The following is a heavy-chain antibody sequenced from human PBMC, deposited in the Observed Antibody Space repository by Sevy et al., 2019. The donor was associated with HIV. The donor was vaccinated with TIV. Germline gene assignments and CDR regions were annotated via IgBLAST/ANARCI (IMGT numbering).Heavy chain of an antibody. V-gene: IGHV3-7*01. Sequence: GGSLRLSCVASGFSLNNYWMNWVRQAPGKGLEWVAKINQDGSVKYYVDSVRGRFTISRDNARNLVFLQMSSLRVDDSALYYCVKAIAKDGSFWGQGTLVTVSS. CDR3: VKAIAKDGSF. D-gene: IGHD6-13*01. J-gene: IGHJ4*02. CDR2: INQDGSVK. CDR1: GFSLNNYW.